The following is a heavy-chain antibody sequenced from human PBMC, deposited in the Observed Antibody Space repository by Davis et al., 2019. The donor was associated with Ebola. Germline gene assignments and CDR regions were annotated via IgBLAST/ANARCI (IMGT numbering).Heavy chain of an antibody. V-gene: IGHV4-34*01. CDR1: GGSFSGYY. Sequence: GSLRLSCAVYGGSFSGYYWSWIRQPPGKGLEWIGEINHSGSTNYNPSLKSRVTISVDTSKNQFSLKLSSVTAADTAVYYCARERAAAYFDYWGQGTLVTVSS. CDR2: INHSGST. CDR3: ARERAAAYFDY. D-gene: IGHD6-13*01. J-gene: IGHJ4*02.